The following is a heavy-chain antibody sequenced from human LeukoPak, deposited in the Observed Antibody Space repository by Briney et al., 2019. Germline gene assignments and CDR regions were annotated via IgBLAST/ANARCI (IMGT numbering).Heavy chain of an antibody. D-gene: IGHD2-21*02. J-gene: IGHJ2*01. CDR3: ASAYCGGDCTPYWYFDL. V-gene: IGHV4-30-4*01. CDR2: IYYSENT. Sequence: SETLSLTCTVSGGSISSGDYYWSWIRQPPGKGLEWFGYIYYSENTFYNPSHKSRVTISVDTSKTQFSLKLSSVTAADTAVYYCASAYCGGDCTPYWYFDLWGRGTLVTVSS. CDR1: GGSISSGDYY.